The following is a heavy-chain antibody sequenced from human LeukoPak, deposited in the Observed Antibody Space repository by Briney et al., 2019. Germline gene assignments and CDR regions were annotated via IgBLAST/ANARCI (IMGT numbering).Heavy chain of an antibody. Sequence: GGSLRLSCAASGFTFSSYAMSWVRQAPGKGLEWVSAISGSGGSTYYADSVKGRFTISRDNSKNTLYLQMNSLRAEDTAVYYCAKSGEYSSSWYAGYFQHWGQGTLVTVSS. D-gene: IGHD6-13*01. CDR1: GFTFSSYA. CDR3: AKSGEYSSSWYAGYFQH. CDR2: ISGSGGST. J-gene: IGHJ1*01. V-gene: IGHV3-23*01.